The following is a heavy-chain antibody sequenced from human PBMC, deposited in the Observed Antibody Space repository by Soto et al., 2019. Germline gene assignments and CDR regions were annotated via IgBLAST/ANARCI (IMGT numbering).Heavy chain of an antibody. Sequence: EVPLVESGGGLVQPGRSLRLSCAASGFTFSSYWMSWVRQAPVKGLEWVGNIKQDGSEKNYVDFVEGRFTISRDNAENSLYLQMNSLRAEDTAVYYCARIASAGRGWDVWGQGTTVVVSS. D-gene: IGHD6-13*01. J-gene: IGHJ6*02. CDR2: IKQDGSEK. CDR3: ARIASAGRGWDV. V-gene: IGHV3-7*01. CDR1: GFTFSSYW.